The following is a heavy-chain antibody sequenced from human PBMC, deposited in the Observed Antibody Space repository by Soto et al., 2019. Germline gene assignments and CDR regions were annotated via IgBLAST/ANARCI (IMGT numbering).Heavy chain of an antibody. Sequence: PGGSLRLSCVASGFTFSDFPLHWVRRAPGKGLEWVAVISYDGNDESYSDSVKGRFTISRDNPKNTLFLQMNNLRADDTAVYYCAKGHYSSIWYYFDYWGQGAQVTVSS. CDR1: GFTFSDFP. CDR3: AKGHYSSIWYYFDY. J-gene: IGHJ4*02. D-gene: IGHD6-13*01. CDR2: ISYDGNDE. V-gene: IGHV3-30-3*01.